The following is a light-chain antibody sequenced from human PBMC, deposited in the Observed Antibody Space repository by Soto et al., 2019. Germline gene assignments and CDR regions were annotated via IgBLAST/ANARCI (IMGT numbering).Light chain of an antibody. CDR3: QQYNSQPWT. Sequence: DIQMTQSPSTLSASVGDRVTITCRASQSISSWLAWYQRKPGKAPKLLIYDAASLESGVPSRFGGSGSGTEFTLTISSLQPDDVATYYCQQYNSQPWTFGQGTKVEAK. J-gene: IGKJ1*01. CDR1: QSISSW. V-gene: IGKV1-5*01. CDR2: DAA.